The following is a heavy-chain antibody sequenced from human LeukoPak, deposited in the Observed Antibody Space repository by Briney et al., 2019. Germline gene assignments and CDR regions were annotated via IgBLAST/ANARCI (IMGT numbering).Heavy chain of an antibody. D-gene: IGHD6-13*01. CDR3: ARAAAGTHNWLDP. V-gene: IGHV3-21*01. CDR1: GFTFSSYS. Sequence: GGSLRLSCAASGFTFSSYSMNWVRQAPGKGLEWVSSISSSSSYIYYADSVKGRFTISRDNAKNSLYLQMNSLRAEDTAVYYCARAAAGTHNWLDPWGQGTLVTVSS. CDR2: ISSSSSYI. J-gene: IGHJ5*02.